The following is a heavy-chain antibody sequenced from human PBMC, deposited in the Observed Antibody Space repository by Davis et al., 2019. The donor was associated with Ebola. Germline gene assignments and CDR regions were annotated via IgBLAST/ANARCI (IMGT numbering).Heavy chain of an antibody. CDR3: ARDGQFNEKGERGHYGMDV. J-gene: IGHJ6*02. D-gene: IGHD1-1*01. V-gene: IGHV3-7*03. Sequence: PGGSLRLSCAASGFTFSSYWMSWVRQAPGKGLEWVANIKQDGSEKYYVDSVKGRFTISRDNAKNSLYLQMNSLRAEDTAVYYCARDGQFNEKGERGHYGMDVWGQGTTVTVSS. CDR2: IKQDGSEK. CDR1: GFTFSSYW.